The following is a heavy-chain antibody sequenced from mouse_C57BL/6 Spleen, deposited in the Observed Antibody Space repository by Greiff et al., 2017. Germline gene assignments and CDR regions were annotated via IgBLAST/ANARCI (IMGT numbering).Heavy chain of an antibody. Sequence: VKVVESGAELARPGASVKLSCKASGYTFTSYGISWVKQRTGQGLEWIGEIYPRSGNTYYNEKFKGKATLTADKSSSTAYMELRSLTSEDSAVYVCARGDDGYYEGFAYWGQGTLVTVSA. D-gene: IGHD2-3*01. CDR2: IYPRSGNT. V-gene: IGHV1-81*01. CDR1: GYTFTSYG. CDR3: ARGDDGYYEGFAY. J-gene: IGHJ3*01.